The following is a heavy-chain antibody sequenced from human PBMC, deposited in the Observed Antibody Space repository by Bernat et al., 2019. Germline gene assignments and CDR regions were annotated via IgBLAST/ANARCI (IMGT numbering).Heavy chain of an antibody. CDR2: ISTRNSYI. V-gene: IGHV3-21*05. Sequence: EVQLVESGGGLVKPGGSLRLSCGASGFTFSTYNMNWVRQAPGKGLEWVSYISTRNSYIYYADSVKGRFTISRDNAKNSLYLHMNSLRVEDTAVYYCARGSIASDATNNAFDVWGQGTMVTVSS. CDR1: GFTFSTYN. J-gene: IGHJ3*01. CDR3: ARGSIASDATNNAFDV. D-gene: IGHD6-13*01.